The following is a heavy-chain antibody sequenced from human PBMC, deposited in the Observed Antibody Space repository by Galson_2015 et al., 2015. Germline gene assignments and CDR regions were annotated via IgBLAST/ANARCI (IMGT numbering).Heavy chain of an antibody. Sequence: SLRLSCAASGFTFSSYGMQWVRQAPGKGLEWVAVIWYDGNKKNYADSVKGRFTISRDNPKNTLYLQMNSLRAEDTAVYYCARPDISGYYGYYYGMDVWGQGTTVTVSS. CDR1: GFTFSSYG. V-gene: IGHV3-33*01. CDR2: IWYDGNKK. D-gene: IGHD3-22*01. CDR3: ARPDISGYYGYYYGMDV. J-gene: IGHJ6*02.